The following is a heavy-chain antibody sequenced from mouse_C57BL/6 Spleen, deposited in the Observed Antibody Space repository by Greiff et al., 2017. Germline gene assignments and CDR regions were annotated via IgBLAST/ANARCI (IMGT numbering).Heavy chain of an antibody. CDR3: AREGDGYYDY. V-gene: IGHV1-52*01. CDR2: IDPSDSET. CDR1: GYTFTSYW. D-gene: IGHD2-3*01. J-gene: IGHJ2*01. Sequence: QVQLQQPGAELVRPGSSVKLSCKASGYTFTSYWMHWVKQRPIQGLEWIGNIDPSDSETHYNQKFKDKATLTVDKSSSTAYMQHSSLTSEDSAVYYCAREGDGYYDYWGQGTTLTVSS.